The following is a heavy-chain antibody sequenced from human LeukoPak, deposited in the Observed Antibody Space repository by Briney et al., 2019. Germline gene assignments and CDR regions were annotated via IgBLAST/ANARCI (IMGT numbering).Heavy chain of an antibody. CDR3: ARDKRAHMVRGVIGY. J-gene: IGHJ4*02. Sequence: GGSLRLSCAASGFTFSSYSMNWVRQAPGKGLEWVSYISSSSSTIYYADPVKGRFTISRDNVKNPLYLQMNSLRDEDTAVYYCARDKRAHMVRGVIGYWGQGTLVTVSS. D-gene: IGHD3-10*01. CDR2: ISSSSSTI. V-gene: IGHV3-48*02. CDR1: GFTFSSYS.